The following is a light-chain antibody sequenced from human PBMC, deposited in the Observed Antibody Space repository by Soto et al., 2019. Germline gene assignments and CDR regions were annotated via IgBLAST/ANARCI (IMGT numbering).Light chain of an antibody. V-gene: IGKV1-27*01. Sequence: IQMTQSPPSLSASVGDRVTITCRASQAIKNSLAWYQHIPGKPPNLLIYGASALQSGVPSRFSGRGSGTDFTLSIGSLQAEDVAVYYCQQYYSTPRTFGQGTKVDIK. J-gene: IGKJ1*01. CDR2: GAS. CDR3: QQYYSTPRT. CDR1: QAIKNS.